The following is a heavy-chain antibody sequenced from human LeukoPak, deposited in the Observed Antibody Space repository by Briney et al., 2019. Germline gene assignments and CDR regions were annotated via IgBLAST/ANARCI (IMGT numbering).Heavy chain of an antibody. J-gene: IGHJ4*02. CDR3: VRAFSSGDSYPQPGFDD. CDR1: GLTFSSYA. V-gene: IGHV3-23*01. Sequence: GVSLRLSCAASGLTFSSYAMYWARQAPGKGLEWVSGISASGTSAYYADSVKGRFTISRDNSKNTLFLQMNSLRAEDTATYYCVRAFSSGDSYPQPGFDDWGQGTLVTVSS. CDR2: ISASGTSA. D-gene: IGHD6-25*01.